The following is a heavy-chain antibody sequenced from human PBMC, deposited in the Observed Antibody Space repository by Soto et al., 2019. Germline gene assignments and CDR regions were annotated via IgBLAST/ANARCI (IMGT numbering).Heavy chain of an antibody. J-gene: IGHJ4*02. V-gene: IGHV4-4*08. Sequence: SETLSLTCTVSGDSISTDYWSWIRQSPGKGLEWIGFIYYGGSTNYNPSLKSRVTISVDTPKNQFSLKLSSVTAADTAVYYCARESDWPRGYFESWGRGDLVTVS. CDR3: ARESDWPRGYFES. CDR1: GDSISTDY. CDR2: IYYGGST. D-gene: IGHD2-21*01.